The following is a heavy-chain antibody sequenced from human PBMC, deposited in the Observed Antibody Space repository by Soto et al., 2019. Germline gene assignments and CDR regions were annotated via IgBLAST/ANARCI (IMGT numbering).Heavy chain of an antibody. D-gene: IGHD3-10*01. CDR2: IYSGGTT. V-gene: IGHV3-66*01. J-gene: IGHJ4*02. CDR3: VSITMVRGVPGGY. Sequence: GGSLRLSCAASGFTVSTNYMSWVRQAPGKGLEWVSVIYSGGTTYYADSVKGRFTISRDNSKNTLYLQMNSLRVEDTAVYYCVSITMVRGVPGGYWGQGTLVTVSS. CDR1: GFTVSTNY.